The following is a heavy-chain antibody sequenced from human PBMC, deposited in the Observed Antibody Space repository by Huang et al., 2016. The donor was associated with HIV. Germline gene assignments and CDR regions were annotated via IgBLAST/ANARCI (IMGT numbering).Heavy chain of an antibody. CDR1: GYTFTSYA. CDR2: INTNTGNP. D-gene: IGHD6-13*01. CDR3: ARGLYSSSWAPFDY. V-gene: IGHV7-4-1*02. Sequence: QVQLVQSGSELKKPGASVKVSCKASGYTFTSYAMKWVRQAPGQGRAWMGCINTNTGNPTYAQGFTGRFVFSLDTSVSTAYLQISSLKAEDTAVYYCARGLYSSSWAPFDYWGQGTLVTVSS. J-gene: IGHJ4*02.